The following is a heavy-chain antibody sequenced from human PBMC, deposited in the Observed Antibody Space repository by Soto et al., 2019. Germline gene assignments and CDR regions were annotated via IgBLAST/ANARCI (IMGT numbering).Heavy chain of an antibody. CDR1: RGSISSGTNY. D-gene: IGHD2-8*01. CDR3: AREMVYAQKYYFDY. J-gene: IGHJ4*02. V-gene: IGHV4-30-4*01. CDR2: IYYSGST. Sequence: SETLSLTCTVSRGSISSGTNYWSWIRQPPGKGLEWIGYIYYSGSTYYNPSLKSRVTISVDTSKNQFSLKLSSVTAADTAVYYCAREMVYAQKYYFDYWGQGTLVTVSS.